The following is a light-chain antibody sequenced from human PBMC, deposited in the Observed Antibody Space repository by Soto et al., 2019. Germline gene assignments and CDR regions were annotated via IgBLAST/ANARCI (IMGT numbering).Light chain of an antibody. CDR3: ASFTTSTTYV. Sequence: QSALTQPASVSGSPGQSITISCSGTGSDIGACIFVSWYQQHPGKVPKLLLYEVFNRPSGVSNRFSGSKSGNTASLTISGLQAEDEADYFCASFTTSTTYVFGTGTQLTVL. J-gene: IGLJ1*01. V-gene: IGLV2-14*03. CDR2: EVF. CDR1: GSDIGACIF.